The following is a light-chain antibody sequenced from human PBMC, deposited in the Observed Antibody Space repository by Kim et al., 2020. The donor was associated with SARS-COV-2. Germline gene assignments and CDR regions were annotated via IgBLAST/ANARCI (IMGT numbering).Light chain of an antibody. Sequence: DIVMTQSPDSLAVSLGERATINCKSSQSVLYSSNNKNYLAWYQQKPGQPPKLLIYWASTRESGVPDRFSGSGSGTEFTLTISSLQPDDFATYYCQQYNSYLYTFGQGTKLEI. J-gene: IGKJ2*01. CDR3: QQYNSYLYT. CDR1: QSVLYSSNNKNY. CDR2: WAS. V-gene: IGKV4-1*01.